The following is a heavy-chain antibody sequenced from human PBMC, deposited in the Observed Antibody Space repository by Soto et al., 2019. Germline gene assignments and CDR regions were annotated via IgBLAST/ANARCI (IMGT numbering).Heavy chain of an antibody. CDR3: AQDVVKKQWPELDV. V-gene: IGHV3-23*01. Sequence: XGSLRLTFAASGFTVSSYAVSWVRQAPGKGLEWVSAISGSGGSTYYADSVKGRFTISRDNSKNTLYLQMNSLRAEDTAVYYCAQDVVKKQWPELDVWGQGTTVTVSS. CDR2: ISGSGGST. D-gene: IGHD2-21*01. J-gene: IGHJ6*02. CDR1: GFTVSSYA.